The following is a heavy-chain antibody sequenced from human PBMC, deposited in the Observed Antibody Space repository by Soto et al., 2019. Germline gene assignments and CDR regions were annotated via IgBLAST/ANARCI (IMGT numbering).Heavy chain of an antibody. CDR3: ARENRYFFYGMDG. V-gene: IGHV1-69*01. Sequence: QEQLVQSGAEVKKPGSSVKVSCKSSGGTFSSYAINWVRQAPGQGLEWMGGIIPIFGTANYAQSNQDRVTITADVSTNTAYMELSSLRSADTAMYYCARENRYFFYGMDGWGQGTTVTVSS. CDR1: GGTFSSYA. CDR2: IIPIFGTA. J-gene: IGHJ6*02.